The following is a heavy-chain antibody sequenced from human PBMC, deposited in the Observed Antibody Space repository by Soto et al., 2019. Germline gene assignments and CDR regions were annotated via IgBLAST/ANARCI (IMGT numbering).Heavy chain of an antibody. CDR1: DGIISGHC. J-gene: IGHJ6*02. D-gene: IGHD3-9*01. Sequence: LRSSVSDGIISGHCGSWIRQTAGKGLQWMGRVSTSGATNYNPSLESRVTISVDTSKNQFSLKLSSVTAADTAVYYCARLKLGDILSGFDQHSYYYYGIDVWGQGPTVTVSS. V-gene: IGHV4-4*08. CDR3: ARLKLGDILSGFDQHSYYYYGIDV. CDR2: VSTSGAT.